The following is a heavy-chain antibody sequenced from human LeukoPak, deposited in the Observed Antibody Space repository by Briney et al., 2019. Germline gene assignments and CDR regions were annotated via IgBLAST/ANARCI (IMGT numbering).Heavy chain of an antibody. D-gene: IGHD4-17*01. J-gene: IGHJ4*02. CDR3: ARAGTTVTTSPGY. Sequence: ASVKVSCKASGYTFSGYYLHWVRQAPGQGLEWMGIINPSGGSTSYAQKFQGRVTMTRDTSTSTVYMELSSLRSEDTAVYNCARAGTTVTTSPGYWGQGTLVTVSS. V-gene: IGHV1-46*01. CDR2: INPSGGST. CDR1: GYTFSGYY.